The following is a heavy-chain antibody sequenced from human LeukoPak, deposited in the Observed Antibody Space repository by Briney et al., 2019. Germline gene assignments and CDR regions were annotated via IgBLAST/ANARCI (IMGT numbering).Heavy chain of an antibody. CDR3: ARERGANYDFWSGYPDSDAFDI. CDR1: GGSISSGDYY. D-gene: IGHD3-3*01. CDR2: IYYSGST. V-gene: IGHV4-30-4*01. J-gene: IGHJ3*02. Sequence: PSETLSPTCTVSGGSISSGDYYWSWIRQPPGKGLEWIGYIYYSGSTYYNPSLKSRVTISVDTSKNQFSLKLSSVTAADTAVYYCARERGANYDFWSGYPDSDAFDIWGQGTMVTVSS.